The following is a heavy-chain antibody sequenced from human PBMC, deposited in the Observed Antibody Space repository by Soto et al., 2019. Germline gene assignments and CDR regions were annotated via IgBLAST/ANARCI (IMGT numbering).Heavy chain of an antibody. CDR3: ARGVAGPLHWFDP. V-gene: IGHV1-3*01. D-gene: IGHD6-19*01. CDR2: INAGNGNT. J-gene: IGHJ5*02. Sequence: QVQLVQSGAEVKKPGASVKVSCKASGYTFTSFAMYWVRQAPGQRLEWMGWINAGNGNTKYSQKFQGRVTITRDTSASTAYMELSSLRSEDTAVYYCARGVAGPLHWFDPWGQGTLVTVSS. CDR1: GYTFTSFA.